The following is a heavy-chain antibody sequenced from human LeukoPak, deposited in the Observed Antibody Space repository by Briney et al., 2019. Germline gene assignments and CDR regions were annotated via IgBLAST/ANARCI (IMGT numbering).Heavy chain of an antibody. J-gene: IGHJ6*03. V-gene: IGHV1-46*01. Sequence: EASVKVSCKASGYTFTSYYMHWVRQAPGQGLEWMGIINPSGGSTSYAQKFQGRVTMTRDMSTSTVYMELSSLRSEDTAVYYCARDRPIYSSGYWYYDYMDVWGKGTTVTVSS. CDR1: GYTFTSYY. CDR2: INPSGGST. D-gene: IGHD3-22*01. CDR3: ARDRPIYSSGYWYYDYMDV.